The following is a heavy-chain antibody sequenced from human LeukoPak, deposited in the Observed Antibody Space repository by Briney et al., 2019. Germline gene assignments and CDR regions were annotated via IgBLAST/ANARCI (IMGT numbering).Heavy chain of an antibody. V-gene: IGHV4-59*08. J-gene: IGHJ4*02. CDR2: IYYSGST. CDR3: ARQGWELLRPYFDY. CDR1: GGSISSYY. D-gene: IGHD1-26*01. Sequence: KSSETLSLTCTVSGGSISSYYGSWIRQPPGKGLEWIGYIYYSGSTNYNPSLKSRVTISVDTSKNQFSLKLSSVTAADTAVYYCARQGWELLRPYFDYWGQGTLVTVSS.